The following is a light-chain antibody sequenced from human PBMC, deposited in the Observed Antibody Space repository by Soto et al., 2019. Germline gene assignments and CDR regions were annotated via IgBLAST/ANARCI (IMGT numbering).Light chain of an antibody. CDR1: QSVSSY. CDR3: QHRSHWHAWT. Sequence: EIVLTQSPATLSLSPGERATLSCRASQSVSSYLAWYQQKPGQAPRLLIYDASNRATGIPARFSGSGSGTDFTLTISSLEPEDFAVYYCQHRSHWHAWTVGQGTKVEIK. J-gene: IGKJ1*01. V-gene: IGKV3-11*01. CDR2: DAS.